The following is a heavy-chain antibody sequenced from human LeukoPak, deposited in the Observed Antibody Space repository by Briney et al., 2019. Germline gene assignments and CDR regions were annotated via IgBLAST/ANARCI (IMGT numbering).Heavy chain of an antibody. CDR2: IYYSGST. Sequence: PQTPSPTRTLSGGSTSRGGYNRRWIRQHPGKGLEWIGYIYYSGSTYYNPSLKSRVTISVDTSKNQFSLKLSSVTVADTAAYYCARGGKLRGYSFGHHRDGNYGMYACGAGDTVTVSS. CDR1: GGSTSRGGYN. CDR3: ARGGKLRGYSFGHHRDGNYGMYA. D-gene: IGHD5-18*01. J-gene: IGHJ6*01. V-gene: IGHV4-31*03.